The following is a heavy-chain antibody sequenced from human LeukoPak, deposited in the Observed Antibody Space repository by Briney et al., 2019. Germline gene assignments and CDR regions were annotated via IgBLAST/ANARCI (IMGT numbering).Heavy chain of an antibody. D-gene: IGHD3-3*02. CDR2: TYYRSKWYY. V-gene: IGHV6-1*01. CDR3: VRGATAFFDS. Sequence: SQTLSLTCAISGDSVSSNNASWNWVRQSPSSGLEWLGRTYYRSKWYYDYAVSVKSRITINPDTSKNQFSLQLNSVTPEDTAVYYCVRGATAFFDSSGQGTLVTVFS. CDR1: GDSVSSNNAS. J-gene: IGHJ4*02.